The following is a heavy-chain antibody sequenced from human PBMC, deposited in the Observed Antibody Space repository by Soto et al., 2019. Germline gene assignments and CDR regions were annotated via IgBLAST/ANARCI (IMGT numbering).Heavy chain of an antibody. D-gene: IGHD3-10*01. CDR3: AKEGDYYGSGSYYQPFDY. CDR1: GGSFSGYY. Sequence: SETLSLTCAVYGGSFSGYYWSWIRQPPGKGLEWIGEINHSGSTNYNPSLKSRVTISVDTSKNQFSLKLSSVTAADTAVYYCAKEGDYYGSGSYYQPFDYWGQGTLVTVSS. CDR2: INHSGST. V-gene: IGHV4-34*01. J-gene: IGHJ4*02.